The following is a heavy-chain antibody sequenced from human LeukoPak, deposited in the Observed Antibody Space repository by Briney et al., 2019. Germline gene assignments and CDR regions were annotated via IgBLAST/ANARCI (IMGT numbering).Heavy chain of an antibody. CDR3: ARVHSSGWSTGYYFDY. D-gene: IGHD6-19*01. CDR1: GGSFSGYY. Sequence: SETLSLTCAVYGGSFSGYYWSWIRQPPGKGLEWIGEVNHSGSTNYNPSLKSRVTISVDTSKNQFSLKLSSVTAADTAVYYCARVHSSGWSTGYYFDYWGQGTLVTVSS. CDR2: VNHSGST. V-gene: IGHV4-34*01. J-gene: IGHJ4*02.